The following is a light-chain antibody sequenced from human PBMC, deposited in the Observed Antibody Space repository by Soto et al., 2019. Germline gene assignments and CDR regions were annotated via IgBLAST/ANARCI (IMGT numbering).Light chain of an antibody. CDR1: QSISSY. Sequence: DIQMTQSPSSLSASVGDRVTITCRASQSISSYFNWYQQKPGKAPKLLIYAASSLQSGVPSRFSGSGSWADFTLTISSLQPEDFATYYCQQSYSTPQTFGQGTKVEIE. J-gene: IGKJ1*01. CDR3: QQSYSTPQT. V-gene: IGKV1-39*01. CDR2: AAS.